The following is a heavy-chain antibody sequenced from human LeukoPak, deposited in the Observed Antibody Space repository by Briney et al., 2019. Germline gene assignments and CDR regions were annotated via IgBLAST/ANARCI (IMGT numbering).Heavy chain of an antibody. CDR3: AKGSSGYFADL. D-gene: IGHD3-22*01. J-gene: IGHJ5*02. CDR2: ISNDGGGT. CDR1: GFTFNNYG. V-gene: IGHV3-23*01. Sequence: PGESLRLSCAASGFTFNNYGLIWVRQAPGKGLEWVAAISNDGGGTMYAAFVEGRFTISRDNSKNTLFLQMNSLRAEDTALYYCAKGSSGYFADLWGQGTLVTVSS.